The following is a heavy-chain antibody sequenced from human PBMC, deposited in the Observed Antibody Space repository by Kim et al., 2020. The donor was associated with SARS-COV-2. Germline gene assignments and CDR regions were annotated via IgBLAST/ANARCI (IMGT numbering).Heavy chain of an antibody. CDR2: ISSSGITI. CDR1: GFTFSDYY. CDR3: ARVSSWPYVLMVYATNPFLDY. Sequence: GGSLRLSCAASGFTFSDYYMSWIRQAPGKGLEWVSYISSSGITIYYADSVKGRFTISRDNAKNSLYLQMNSLRAEDTAVYYCARVSSWPYVLMVYATNPFLDYWGQGTLVTVSS. V-gene: IGHV3-11*01. J-gene: IGHJ4*02. D-gene: IGHD2-8*01.